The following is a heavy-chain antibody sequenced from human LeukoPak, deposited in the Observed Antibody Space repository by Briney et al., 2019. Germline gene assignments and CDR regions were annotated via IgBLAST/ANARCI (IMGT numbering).Heavy chain of an antibody. D-gene: IGHD6-19*01. Sequence: GGSLRLSCADSGYTFSSYEMNWVRQAPGKGLEWVSYISSSGSTIYYADSVKGRFTISRDNAKNSLYLQMNSLRAEDTAVYYCARVEEWDSGGSFDYWGQGTLVTVSS. J-gene: IGHJ4*02. CDR1: GYTFSSYE. CDR3: ARVEEWDSGGSFDY. CDR2: ISSSGSTI. V-gene: IGHV3-48*03.